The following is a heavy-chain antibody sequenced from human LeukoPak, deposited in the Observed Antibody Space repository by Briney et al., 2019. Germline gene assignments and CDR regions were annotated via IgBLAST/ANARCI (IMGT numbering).Heavy chain of an antibody. D-gene: IGHD3-16*02. CDR2: INPNSGGT. V-gene: IGHV1-2*02. CDR1: GYTFTSYG. J-gene: IGHJ3*02. Sequence: ASVKVSCKASGYTFTSYGISWVRQAPGQGLEWMGWINPNSGGTYYEQNFRGGVTMTRDTSISTAYMELSRLRSDDTAVYYCARPYLWGSYHDAFDIWGQGSMVTVSS. CDR3: ARPYLWGSYHDAFDI.